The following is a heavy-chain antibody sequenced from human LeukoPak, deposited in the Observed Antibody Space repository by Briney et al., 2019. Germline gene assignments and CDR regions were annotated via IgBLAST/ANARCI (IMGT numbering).Heavy chain of an antibody. Sequence: SETLSLTCTVSGGSISTTSYYWGWIRQPPGKGLEWIGSLYYSGSTYYNPSLKSRVTISLDTSKNQFSLRLSSVTAADTAVYYCASSRGASPRYFDYWGQGTLVTVSS. J-gene: IGHJ4*02. CDR2: LYYSGST. CDR1: GGSISTTSYY. D-gene: IGHD2-2*01. CDR3: ASSRGASPRYFDY. V-gene: IGHV4-39*07.